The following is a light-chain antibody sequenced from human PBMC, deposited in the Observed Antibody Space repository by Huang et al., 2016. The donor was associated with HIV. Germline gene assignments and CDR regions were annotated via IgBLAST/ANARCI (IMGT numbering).Light chain of an antibody. Sequence: EIVMTQSPATLSVSPGERATLSCRASQGVSGNLAWYQQKPGQAPRLLMYAASTRATGIPARFSGSGSGTEFTLTISSLQSEDFAVYYCQHYNNWPRTFGHGTTVEIK. J-gene: IGKJ1*01. CDR2: AAS. CDR3: QHYNNWPRT. V-gene: IGKV3-15*01. CDR1: QGVSGN.